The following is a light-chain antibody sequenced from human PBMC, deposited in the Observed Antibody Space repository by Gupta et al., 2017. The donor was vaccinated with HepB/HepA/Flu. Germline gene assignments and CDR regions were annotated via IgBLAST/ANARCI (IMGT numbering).Light chain of an antibody. J-gene: IGKJ4*01. CDR3: QQYGSSPLT. V-gene: IGKV3-20*01. Sequence: EIVLTQSPGTLFLSPGERATLSCRASQSVTSRNLAWYQQKPGQAPTLLIYGASTRATAFPDRFSGSGSGTDFTLTISRLEPEDFAVYYCQQYGSSPLTFGGGTXVEIK. CDR2: GAS. CDR1: QSVTSRN.